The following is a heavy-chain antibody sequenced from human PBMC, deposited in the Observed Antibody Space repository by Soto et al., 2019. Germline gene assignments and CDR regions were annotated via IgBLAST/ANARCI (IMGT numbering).Heavy chain of an antibody. V-gene: IGHV1-18*01. CDR3: ARDREYNWNYNWFDP. Sequence: GASVKVSCKASGGTFSSYTISWVRQAPGQGLEWMGWISTYNGNTNFTQKLQGRVTMTTDTSTSTAYMELRSLRSDDTAVYYCARDREYNWNYNWFDPWGQGTLVTVS. CDR1: GGTFSSYT. J-gene: IGHJ5*02. D-gene: IGHD1-7*01. CDR2: ISTYNGNT.